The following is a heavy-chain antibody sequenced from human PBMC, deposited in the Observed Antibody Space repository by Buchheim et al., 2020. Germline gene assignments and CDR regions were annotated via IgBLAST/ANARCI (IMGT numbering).Heavy chain of an antibody. Sequence: QVQLVESGGGVVQPGRSLRLSCAASGFTFSSYAMHWVRQAPGQGLEWVAVISYDGRNKYYADSVKGRFTISRDNSKNTLYLQMNSLRAEDTAVYYCARGRRGTLWFGESFDYWGQGTL. J-gene: IGHJ4*02. CDR1: GFTFSSYA. V-gene: IGHV3-30*04. CDR2: ISYDGRNK. CDR3: ARGRRGTLWFGESFDY. D-gene: IGHD3-10*01.